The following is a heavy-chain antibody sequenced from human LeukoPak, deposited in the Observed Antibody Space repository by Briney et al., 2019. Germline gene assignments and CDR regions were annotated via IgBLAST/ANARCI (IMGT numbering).Heavy chain of an antibody. V-gene: IGHV1-69*05. CDR3: ARGGDDSGTADY. CDR1: GGTFSSYA. Sequence: SVKVSCKASGGTFSSYAISWVRQAPGQGLEWMGGIIPIFGTANYAQKFQRRVTITTDESTSTAYMDLSSLRSEDTAVYSCARGGDDSGTADYWGQGTLVTVSS. D-gene: IGHD3-10*01. CDR2: IIPIFGTA. J-gene: IGHJ4*02.